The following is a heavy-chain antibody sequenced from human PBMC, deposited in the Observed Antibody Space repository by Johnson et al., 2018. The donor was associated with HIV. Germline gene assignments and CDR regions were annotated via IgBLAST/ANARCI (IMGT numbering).Heavy chain of an antibody. D-gene: IGHD2-8*02. CDR3: AWKGVRVVSPGAFDI. V-gene: IGHV3-11*04. J-gene: IGHJ3*02. CDR1: GFTFSDYY. CDR2: ISSSGSTI. Sequence: QVQLVESGGGLVQPGGSLRLSCAASGFTFSDYYMSWIRQATRKGLEWVSYISSSGSTIYYADSVKGRFTISRDNSTNTLYLQMNSLRAEDTAVYYCAWKGVRVVSPGAFDIWGQGTMVTVSS.